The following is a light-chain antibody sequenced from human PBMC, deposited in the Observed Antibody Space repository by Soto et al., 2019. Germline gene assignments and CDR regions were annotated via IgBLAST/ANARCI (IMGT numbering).Light chain of an antibody. J-gene: IGKJ1*01. CDR3: RQYGGSTRT. V-gene: IGKV3-20*01. CDR1: ESVYIN. Sequence: IVLTQAPPTLSVSPLSRASLSCRASESVYINLAWYQQKPGQAPRLIIHGASSRATGVPDRITGSGSGTDFTLSISRLEPEDFAVYYCRQYGGSTRTFGQGTKVDTK. CDR2: GAS.